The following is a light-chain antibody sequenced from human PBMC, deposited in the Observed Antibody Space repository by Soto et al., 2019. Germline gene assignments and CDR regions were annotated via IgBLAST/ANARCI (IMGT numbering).Light chain of an antibody. J-gene: IGKJ1*01. CDR1: QSISSY. CDR3: QQSYSTLWT. V-gene: IGKV1-39*01. Sequence: DIQMTQSPSSLSASVGDRVTITCRASQSISSYLNWYQQKPGKAPKLLIYAAPSLQSGVPSRFSGSGSVTDFALNISSLQPEEFATYYCQQSYSTLWTFGQGTKVEIK. CDR2: AAP.